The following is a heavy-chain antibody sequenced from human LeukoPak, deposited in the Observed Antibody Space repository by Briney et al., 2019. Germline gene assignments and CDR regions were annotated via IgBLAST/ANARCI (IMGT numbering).Heavy chain of an antibody. D-gene: IGHD6-13*01. V-gene: IGHV4-39*01. CDR1: GGSISSSSYY. CDR2: IYYSGST. Sequence: KPSETLSLTCTVSGGSISSSSYYWGWIRQPPGKGLEWIGSIYYSGSTYYNPSLKSRVTISVDTSKNQFSLKLSSVTAADTAVYYCARLGSSWPPYYYYYMDVWGKGTAVTVSS. CDR3: ARLGSSWPPYYYYYMDV. J-gene: IGHJ6*03.